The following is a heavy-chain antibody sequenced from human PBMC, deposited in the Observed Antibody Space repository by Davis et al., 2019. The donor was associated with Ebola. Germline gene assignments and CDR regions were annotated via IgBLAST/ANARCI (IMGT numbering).Heavy chain of an antibody. CDR1: EYRFANYW. CDR2: IYPSDSYT. J-gene: IGHJ6*02. V-gene: IGHV5-10-1*01. CDR3: ARPYYYYYGMDV. Sequence: GESLKISCQGSEYRFANYWIGWVRQKPGRGLEWMGMIYPSDSYTNYSPSFQGHVTISADKSISTAYLQWSSLKASDTAMYYCARPYYYYYGMDVWGQGTRVTVSS.